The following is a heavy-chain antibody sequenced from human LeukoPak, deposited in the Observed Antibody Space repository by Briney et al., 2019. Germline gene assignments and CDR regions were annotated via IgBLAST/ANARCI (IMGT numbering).Heavy chain of an antibody. D-gene: IGHD2-21*01. CDR3: ASRRIPPHGAFDI. CDR1: GGSVRRGNYY. V-gene: IGHV4-61*10. Sequence: SETLSLTCTVSGGSVRRGNYYWTWIRQPAGSGLEWIGRIYTSGTTDYNPSLRTRVTISVDASRNQFSLKLSSVTAADTAVYYCASRRIPPHGAFDIWGQGTMVTVSS. J-gene: IGHJ3*02. CDR2: IYTSGTT.